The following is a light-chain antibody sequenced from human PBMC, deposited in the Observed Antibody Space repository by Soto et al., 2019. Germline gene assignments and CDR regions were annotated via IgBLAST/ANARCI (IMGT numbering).Light chain of an antibody. CDR3: QQYETYSPWT. CDR1: QSIDNY. Sequence: DIQMTQSPSSLSASVGDRVTITCRASQSIDNYLNWHQHKPGVAPKLLIYVASSLQSGVPSRFSGSGSGTDFTLTISSLQPDDFATYYCQQYETYSPWTFGQGTKVDIK. V-gene: IGKV1-39*01. CDR2: VAS. J-gene: IGKJ1*01.